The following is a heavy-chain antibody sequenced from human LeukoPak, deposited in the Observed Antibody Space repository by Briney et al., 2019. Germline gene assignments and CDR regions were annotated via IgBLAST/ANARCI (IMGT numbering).Heavy chain of an antibody. CDR2: ISWNSGSI. Sequence: GRSLRLSCAASGFTFDDYAMHWVRQAPGKGLEWVSGISWNSGSIGYADSVKGRFTISRDNAKNSLYLQMNSLRAEDTALYYCAKKGTHGSPARYWYFDLWGRGTLVTVSS. J-gene: IGHJ2*01. D-gene: IGHD1-26*01. CDR1: GFTFDDYA. CDR3: AKKGTHGSPARYWYFDL. V-gene: IGHV3-9*01.